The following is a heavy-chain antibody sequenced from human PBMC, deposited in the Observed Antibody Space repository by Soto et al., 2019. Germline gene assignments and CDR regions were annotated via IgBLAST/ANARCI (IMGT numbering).Heavy chain of an antibody. CDR1: GFTFSIYA. Sequence: EVQLLESGGGLVQPGGSLRHSCEASGFTFSIYAMNWVRQAPGKGLEWVSVISGSGGRTYYADSVKGRFTMSRDNSKNTLYLQMNSLRADDTAVYYCAKEVVVESAGRSHYYYYGLDVWGQGTTVTVSS. CDR3: AKEVVVESAGRSHYYYYGLDV. D-gene: IGHD2-2*01. CDR2: ISGSGGRT. V-gene: IGHV3-23*01. J-gene: IGHJ6*02.